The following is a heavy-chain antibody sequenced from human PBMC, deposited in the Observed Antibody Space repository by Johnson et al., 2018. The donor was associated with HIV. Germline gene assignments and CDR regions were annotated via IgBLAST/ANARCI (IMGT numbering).Heavy chain of an antibody. D-gene: IGHD2-15*01. Sequence: HVQLVESGGGVVQPGRSLRLSCAASGFTFSSYAMHWVRQAPGKGLEWVAVISSDGSNKYYADSVKGRFTISRDNSKNTLYLQMNSLRAEDTAVYYCARGPHEVVVVAATSAFDIWGQGTMVTVSS. CDR3: ARGPHEVVVVAATSAFDI. V-gene: IGHV3-30-3*01. CDR2: ISSDGSNK. CDR1: GFTFSSYA. J-gene: IGHJ3*02.